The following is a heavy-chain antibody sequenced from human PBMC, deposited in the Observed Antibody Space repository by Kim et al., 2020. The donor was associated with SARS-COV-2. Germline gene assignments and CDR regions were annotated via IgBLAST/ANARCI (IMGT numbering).Heavy chain of an antibody. CDR1: GFTFSRFA. CDR2: ISDSGART. J-gene: IGHJ4*02. V-gene: IGHV3-23*01. CDR3: DASDY. Sequence: GGSLRLSCAASGFTFSRFAMSWARQAPGEGLEWVSTISDSGARTHYADSVRGRFTISRDNSKSTLFLQMNNLRVEDTAVYYCDASDYWGQGSLVTVSS.